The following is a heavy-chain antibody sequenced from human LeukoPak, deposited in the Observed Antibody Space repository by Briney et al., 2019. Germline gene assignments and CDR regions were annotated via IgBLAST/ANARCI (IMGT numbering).Heavy chain of an antibody. J-gene: IGHJ4*02. CDR1: GGSISSYY. V-gene: IGHV4-59*01. CDR2: IYYSGST. D-gene: IGHD6-13*01. Sequence: SETLSLTCTVSGGSISSYYWSWIRQPPGKGLEWIGYIYYSGSTNYNPSLKSRVTISVDTSKNQFSLKLSSVTAADTAVYYCAREVSSSWYYFDYWGQGTLVTVSP. CDR3: AREVSSSWYYFDY.